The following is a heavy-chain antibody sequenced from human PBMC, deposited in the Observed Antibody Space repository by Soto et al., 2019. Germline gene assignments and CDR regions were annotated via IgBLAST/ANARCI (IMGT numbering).Heavy chain of an antibody. CDR2: TSFDGSSG. CDR1: GFTFSSSG. CDR3: AKSPPAVAGYFDY. Sequence: QVQLVESGGGVVQPGRSLRLSCAASGFTFSSSGMHWVRQAPGKGLEWVAVTSFDGSSGYYADSVRGRFTISRDNSNNPLYLQMNSLRAEDTAVYYCAKSPPAVAGYFDYWGKGTLVTVSS. J-gene: IGHJ4*02. V-gene: IGHV3-30*18. D-gene: IGHD6-19*01.